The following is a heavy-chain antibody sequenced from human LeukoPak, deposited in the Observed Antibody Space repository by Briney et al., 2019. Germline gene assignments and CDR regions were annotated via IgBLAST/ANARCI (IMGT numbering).Heavy chain of an antibody. D-gene: IGHD3-22*01. Sequence: SETLSLTCSVSGGSISRSAYYWSWIRQPPGKGLEWIGYIYYSGSTNYNPSLKSRVTISVDTSKNQFSLKLSSVTAADTAVYYCARAIYYDSSSYCAFDIWGQGTMVTVSS. CDR1: GGSISRSAYY. CDR2: IYYSGST. CDR3: ARAIYYDSSSYCAFDI. J-gene: IGHJ3*02. V-gene: IGHV4-61*08.